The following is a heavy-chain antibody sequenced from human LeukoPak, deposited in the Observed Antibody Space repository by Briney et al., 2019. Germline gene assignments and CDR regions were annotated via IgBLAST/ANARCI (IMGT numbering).Heavy chain of an antibody. CDR1: GFTFSSYG. J-gene: IGHJ4*02. CDR3: AKDRGGIVGDTYFDY. CDR2: ISYDGSNK. Sequence: GRSLRLSCAASGFTFSSYGMHWVRQAPGKGLEWVAVISYDGSNKYYADSVKGRFTISRDKSKNSLYLQMNSLRAEDTAVYYCAKDRGGIVGDTYFDYWGQGTLVTVSS. V-gene: IGHV3-30*18. D-gene: IGHD1-26*01.